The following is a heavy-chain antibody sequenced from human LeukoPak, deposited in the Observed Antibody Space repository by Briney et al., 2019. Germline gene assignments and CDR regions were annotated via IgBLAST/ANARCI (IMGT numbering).Heavy chain of an antibody. CDR3: ARDSSSSWYQD. V-gene: IGHV3-74*01. CDR1: GFTFSSHR. J-gene: IGHJ4*02. D-gene: IGHD6-13*01. Sequence: PGGSLRLSCAAPGFTFSSHRMHWVRQAPGKGLVWVSRINSDGNSTSYADAVKGRFTISRDNAKNTLYLKMNSLSAEDTAVYYCARDSSSSWYQDWGQGTLVTVSS. CDR2: INSDGNST.